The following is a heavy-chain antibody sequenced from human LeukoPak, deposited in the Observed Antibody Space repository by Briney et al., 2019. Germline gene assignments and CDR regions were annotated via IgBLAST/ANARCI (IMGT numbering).Heavy chain of an antibody. CDR2: FGGAGRAFT. CDR1: GFTFSAFA. J-gene: IGHJ5*02. D-gene: IGHD1-1*01. CDR3: AKARGATVNDPVDT. Sequence: GGSLRLSCAASGFTFSAFAMTWVRQAPGKGLEWVSSFGGAGRAFTHHSDSVKGRFTISRDDSKSTLYLQMSSLRAEDTAVYHCAKARGATVNDPVDTWGQGTLVTVSS. V-gene: IGHV3-23*01.